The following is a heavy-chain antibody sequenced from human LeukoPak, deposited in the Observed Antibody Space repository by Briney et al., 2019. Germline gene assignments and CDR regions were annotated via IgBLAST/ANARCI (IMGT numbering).Heavy chain of an antibody. CDR2: IYYSGST. D-gene: IGHD3-9*01. J-gene: IGHJ4*02. CDR3: ASPRTYVYYDILTGYYGFDY. Sequence: SETLSLTCTVSGGSISSSSYYWGWIRQPPGKGLEWTGSIYYSGSTYYNPSLKSRVTISVDTSKNQFSLKLSSVTAADTAVYYCASPRTYVYYDILTGYYGFDYWGQGTLVTVSS. CDR1: GGSISSSSYY. V-gene: IGHV4-39*01.